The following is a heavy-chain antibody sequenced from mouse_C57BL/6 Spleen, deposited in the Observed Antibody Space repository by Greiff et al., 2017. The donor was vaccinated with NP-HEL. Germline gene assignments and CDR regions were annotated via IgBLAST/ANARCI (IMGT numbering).Heavy chain of an antibody. CDR2: IYPGDGDT. Sequence: VQLQQSGPELVKPGASVKISCKASGYAFSSSWMNWVKQRPGKGLVWIGRIYPGDGDTNYNGKFKGKATLTADKSSSTAYMQLSSLTSEDSAVYFCARDYGRHYFDYWGQGTTLTVSS. CDR3: ARDYGRHYFDY. J-gene: IGHJ2*01. D-gene: IGHD1-1*01. CDR1: GYAFSSSW. V-gene: IGHV1-82*01.